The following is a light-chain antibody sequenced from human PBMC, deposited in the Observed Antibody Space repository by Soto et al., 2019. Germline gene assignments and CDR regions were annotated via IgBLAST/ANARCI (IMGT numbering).Light chain of an antibody. Sequence: QSALTQPPSASGSPGQSVTISCTGTSSDVGGYNYVSWYQQHPGKAPKLMIYEVSKRHSGVPDRFSGSKSGNTASLTVSGLQAEDEADYYCSSYAGSNNFEVFGTGTKVTVL. V-gene: IGLV2-8*01. CDR3: SSYAGSNNFEV. J-gene: IGLJ1*01. CDR2: EVS. CDR1: SSDVGGYNY.